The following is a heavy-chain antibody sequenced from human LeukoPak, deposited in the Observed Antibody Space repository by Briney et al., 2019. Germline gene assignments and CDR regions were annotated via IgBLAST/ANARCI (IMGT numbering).Heavy chain of an antibody. CDR3: ARAPSSGWSYYFDY. D-gene: IGHD6-19*01. J-gene: IGHJ4*02. CDR1: GFTFSDYY. V-gene: IGHV3-11*04. Sequence: GGSLRLSCAASGFTFSDYYMSWIRQAPGKGLEWVSYISSSGSTIYYADSVKGRLTISRDNAKNSLYLQMNSLRAEDTAVYYCARAPSSGWSYYFDYWGQGTLVTVSS. CDR2: ISSSGSTI.